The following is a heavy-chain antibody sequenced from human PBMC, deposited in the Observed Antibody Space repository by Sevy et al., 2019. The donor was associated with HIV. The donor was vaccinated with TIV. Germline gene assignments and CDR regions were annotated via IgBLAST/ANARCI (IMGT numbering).Heavy chain of an antibody. Sequence: ASVKVSCKASGYTFTSYDINWVRQATGQGLEWMGWMNPNSGNTGYAQKFQGGVTMTRNTSISTAYMELSSLRSEDTAVYYCARDASVSGAYCSSTSCYSSGMDVWGQGTTVTVSS. J-gene: IGHJ6*02. D-gene: IGHD2-2*01. CDR1: GYTFTSYD. V-gene: IGHV1-8*01. CDR2: MNPNSGNT. CDR3: ARDASVSGAYCSSTSCYSSGMDV.